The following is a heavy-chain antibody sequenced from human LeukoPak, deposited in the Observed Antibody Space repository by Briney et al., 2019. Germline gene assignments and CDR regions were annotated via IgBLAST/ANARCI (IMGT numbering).Heavy chain of an antibody. V-gene: IGHV1-2*02. CDR2: MNPKTGGT. CDR1: GYTFTDYY. J-gene: IGHJ4*02. CDR3: ARNKEGKSLDY. Sequence: GASVKVSCKASGYTFTDYYIHWVRQAPGQGLEWMAWMNPKTGGTNYAQKFQGRVTMTRDTSISTAYMELSRLRFDDTAVYYCARNKEGKSLDYWGQGTLVTVSS.